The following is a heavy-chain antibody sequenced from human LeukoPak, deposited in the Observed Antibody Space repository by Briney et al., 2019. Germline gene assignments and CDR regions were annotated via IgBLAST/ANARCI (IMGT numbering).Heavy chain of an antibody. CDR3: ARDTRVRGSVNYGMDV. CDR2: ITPIFGTA. V-gene: IGHV1-69*13. J-gene: IGHJ6*02. D-gene: IGHD3-10*01. CDR1: GGTFSSYA. Sequence: SVKVSCKASGGTFSSYAISWVRQAPGQGLEWMGGITPIFGTANYAQKFQGRVTITADESTSTAYMELSSLRSEDTAVYYCARDTRVRGSVNYGMDVWGQGTTVTVSS.